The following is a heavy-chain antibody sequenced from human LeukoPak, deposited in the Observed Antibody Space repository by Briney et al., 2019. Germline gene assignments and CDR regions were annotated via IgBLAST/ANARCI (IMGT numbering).Heavy chain of an antibody. V-gene: IGHV1-8*03. D-gene: IGHD6-19*01. CDR2: MNPNSGNT. J-gene: IGHJ4*02. CDR3: ARGRSSGWIYYFDC. CDR1: GYTFTSYD. Sequence: AASVKVSCKASGYTFTSYDINWVRQATGQGLEWMGWMNPNSGNTGYAQKFQGRVTITRNTSISTAYMELSSLRSEDTAVYYCARGRSSGWIYYFDCWGQGTLVTVSS.